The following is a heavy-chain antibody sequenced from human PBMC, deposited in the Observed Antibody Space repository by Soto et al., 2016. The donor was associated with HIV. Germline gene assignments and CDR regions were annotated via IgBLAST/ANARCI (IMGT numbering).Heavy chain of an antibody. CDR3: ARRRVTRRTGYYYYGLDL. Sequence: QLQESGPGLVKPSETLSLNCTVSGGSVSSSSYNWAWIRQPPGKGLEWIGSISYSGRTYYTLSLRSRVTISVDTSKNQFSLKVSSVTAADTAVYYCARRRVTRRTGYYYYGLDLLGPRDHGHRLL. CDR2: ISYSGRT. CDR1: GGSVSSSSYN. V-gene: IGHV4-39*01. J-gene: IGHJ6*02. D-gene: IGHD3-9*01.